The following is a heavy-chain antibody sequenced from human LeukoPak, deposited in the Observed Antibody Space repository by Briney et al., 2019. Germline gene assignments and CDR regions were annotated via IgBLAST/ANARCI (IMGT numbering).Heavy chain of an antibody. V-gene: IGHV4-34*01. D-gene: IGHD4-11*01. Sequence: SETLSLTCDVYGGSLSGYYWSWIRQPPGKRLEWIGEINHGGHTNYNPSLKSRVAMSVDTSKNQFSLNLGSVTAADTAVYYCVRGLYSRDAGYWGQGTLVTLSS. J-gene: IGHJ4*02. CDR2: INHGGHT. CDR3: VRGLYSRDAGY. CDR1: GGSLSGYY.